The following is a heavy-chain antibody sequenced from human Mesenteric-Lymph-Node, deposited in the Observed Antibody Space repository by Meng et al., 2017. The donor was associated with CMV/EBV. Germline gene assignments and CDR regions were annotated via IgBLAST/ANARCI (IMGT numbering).Heavy chain of an antibody. D-gene: IGHD4-23*01. V-gene: IGHV3-23*01. CDR3: ARGGNSGIIY. CDR2: ITGSGYNT. Sequence: GESLKISCAASEFTFSSYAMSWVRQAPGKGLEWVSAITGSGYNTYYADSVKGRFTISRDNSKNTLYLQVNSLRAEDTAVYYCARGGNSGIIYWGQGTLVTVSS. J-gene: IGHJ4*02. CDR1: EFTFSSYA.